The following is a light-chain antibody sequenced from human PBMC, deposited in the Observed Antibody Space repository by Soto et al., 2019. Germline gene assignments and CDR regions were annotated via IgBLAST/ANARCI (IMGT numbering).Light chain of an antibody. CDR1: RNVNRSY. V-gene: IGKV3-20*01. CDR2: GTS. Sequence: ELVLTQSPGTLSLSPGQRATLSCTASRNVNRSYLTWYQQKPGQAPRLLIYGTSTRATGIPDRFSGSGSGTDFTLTISRVEPEDFAVYYCQQYGNSPMYTFGQGTKLEIK. CDR3: QQYGNSPMYT. J-gene: IGKJ2*01.